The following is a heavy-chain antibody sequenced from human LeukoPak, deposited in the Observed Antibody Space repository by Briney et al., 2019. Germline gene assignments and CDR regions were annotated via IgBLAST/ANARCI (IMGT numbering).Heavy chain of an antibody. CDR2: ISGSGGTT. CDR1: GFTFSSHV. D-gene: IGHD1/OR15-1a*01. J-gene: IGHJ2*01. V-gene: IGHV3-23*01. Sequence: PGGSLRLSCAASGFTFSSHVISWVRQAPGKGLEWVSGISGSGGTTFYADSVKGRFTISRDNSKNTLYLQMNSLRAEDTAVYYCARTNGYYDLWGRGTLVTVSS. CDR3: ARTNGYYDL.